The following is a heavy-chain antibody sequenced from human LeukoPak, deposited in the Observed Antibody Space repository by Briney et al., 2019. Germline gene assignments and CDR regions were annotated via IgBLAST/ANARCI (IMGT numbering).Heavy chain of an antibody. CDR2: IYYSGST. Sequence: SETLSLTCTVSGGSISSGGYYWSWIRQHPGKGLEWIGYIYYSGSTYYNPSLKSRVTISVDTSKNQFSLKLSSVTAADTAVYYCARHGFGSYGFYGMDVWGQGTTVTVSS. D-gene: IGHD5-18*01. CDR1: GGSISSGGYY. V-gene: IGHV4-31*03. CDR3: ARHGFGSYGFYGMDV. J-gene: IGHJ6*02.